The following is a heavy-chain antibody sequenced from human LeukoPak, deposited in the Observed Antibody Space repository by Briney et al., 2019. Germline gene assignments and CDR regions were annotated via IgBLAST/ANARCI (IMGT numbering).Heavy chain of an antibody. D-gene: IGHD3-10*01. Sequence: SETLSLTCAVYGGSFSGYYWSWIRQPPGKGLEWIGVINHSGSSNYNPSLKSGVTISVDTTKNQFSLKLSSVTAADTAVYYCARWHYYGSGSYYKHAFDIWGQGTMVTVSS. J-gene: IGHJ3*02. V-gene: IGHV4-34*01. CDR2: INHSGSS. CDR1: GGSFSGYY. CDR3: ARWHYYGSGSYYKHAFDI.